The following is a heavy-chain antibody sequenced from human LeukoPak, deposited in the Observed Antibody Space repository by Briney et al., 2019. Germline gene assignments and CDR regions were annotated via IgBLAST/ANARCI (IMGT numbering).Heavy chain of an antibody. V-gene: IGHV4-59*01. Sequence: SETLSLTCTVSSGSISSYYWTWIRQPPGKGLEWIGNIYYSGSTKYNPSLKSRVTISVDTSKNQFSLKLSSVTAADTAVYYCAREGYYYDSSGYGYWGQGTLVTVSS. CDR3: AREGYYYDSSGYGY. CDR1: SGSISSYY. CDR2: IYYSGST. D-gene: IGHD3-22*01. J-gene: IGHJ4*02.